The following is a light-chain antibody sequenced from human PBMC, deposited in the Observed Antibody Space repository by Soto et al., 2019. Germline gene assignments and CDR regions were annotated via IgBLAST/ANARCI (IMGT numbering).Light chain of an antibody. CDR3: QQYNSYSWT. Sequence: DIHMTQSPSTLSASVGDRVTITCRASQNIDKWLAWDQQPPGKAPNLRISEASTLETGVPSRFSGSGSGTGFTLTISSLQPDDFATYDCQQYNSYSWTFGQGTKVDIK. V-gene: IGKV1-5*03. CDR1: QNIDKW. CDR2: EAS. J-gene: IGKJ1*01.